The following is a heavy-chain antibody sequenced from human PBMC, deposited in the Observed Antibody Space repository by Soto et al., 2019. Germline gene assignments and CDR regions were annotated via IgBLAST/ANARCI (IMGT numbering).Heavy chain of an antibody. CDR2: IIPVFGTP. D-gene: IGHD3-22*01. CDR3: ARGDATRIVVTTCSGMDV. Sequence: QVQLVQSGAEVKKPGSSVKVSCKASGGSLSNYGISWVRQAPGQGLEWMGAIIPVFGTPNYAQKFQDRVTMHEEASTTAVYMEVRSMTSEATAVYSCARGDATRIVVTTCSGMDVGGGGPTVNVSS. V-gene: IGHV1-69*12. CDR1: GGSLSNYG. J-gene: IGHJ6*04.